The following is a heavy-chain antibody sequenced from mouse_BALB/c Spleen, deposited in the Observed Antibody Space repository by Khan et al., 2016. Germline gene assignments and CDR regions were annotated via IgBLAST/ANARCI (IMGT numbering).Heavy chain of an antibody. J-gene: IGHJ3*01. D-gene: IGHD1-1*01. CDR3: ARGSTTGSAFAY. CDR1: GYTFTTYC. V-gene: IGHV1-87*01. CDR2: IYPGGDDT. Sequence: QVQLQQSGAELARPGASVKLSCKASGYTFTTYCMHWVKQRPGQGLEWIGAIYPGGDDTRYTQKFKGKATLTADKSPSTAYMQLSSLASEDSAVYFCARGSTTGSAFAYWGQGTLVTVSA.